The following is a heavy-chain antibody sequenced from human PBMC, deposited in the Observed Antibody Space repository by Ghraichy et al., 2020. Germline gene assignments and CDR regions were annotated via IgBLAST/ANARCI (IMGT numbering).Heavy chain of an antibody. CDR1: GFTVSSNY. CDR3: ARAISGTIPTMDVYYYYYGMDV. D-gene: IGHD1-7*01. Sequence: GGSLRLSCAASGFTVSSNYMSWVRPAPGKGLEWVSVIYSGGSTYYADSVKGRFTISRDNSKNTLYLQMNSLRAEDTAVYYCARAISGTIPTMDVYYYYYGMDVWGQGTTVTVSS. V-gene: IGHV3-53*01. CDR2: IYSGGST. J-gene: IGHJ6*02.